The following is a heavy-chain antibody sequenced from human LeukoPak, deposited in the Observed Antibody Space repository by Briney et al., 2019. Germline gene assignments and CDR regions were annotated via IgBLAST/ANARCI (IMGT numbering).Heavy chain of an antibody. Sequence: ASVKVSCKASGYTFTGHYMHWVRQAPGQGLEWMGWINPNSGGTNYAQKFQGRVTMTRDTSISTAYMELSRLRSDDTAVYYCARAGSSSSAYAFDIWGQGTMVTVSS. CDR1: GYTFTGHY. J-gene: IGHJ3*02. V-gene: IGHV1-2*02. D-gene: IGHD6-6*01. CDR2: INPNSGGT. CDR3: ARAGSSSSAYAFDI.